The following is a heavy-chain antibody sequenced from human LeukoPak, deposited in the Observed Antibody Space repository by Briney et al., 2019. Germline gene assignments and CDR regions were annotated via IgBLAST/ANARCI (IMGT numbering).Heavy chain of an antibody. CDR3: ATDLHFGYCTATSCANY. V-gene: IGHV3-15*01. J-gene: IGHJ4*02. D-gene: IGHD2-2*03. Sequence: GGSLRLSCAASGFTFISSWMTWVRQAPGKGLEWVARIRSTPEGGPTDYAEPVKRRFTISRDDSKNTLYLQMSSLRTEDTAVYYCATDLHFGYCTATSCANYWGQGTLVTVSS. CDR2: IRSTPEGGPT. CDR1: GFTFISSW.